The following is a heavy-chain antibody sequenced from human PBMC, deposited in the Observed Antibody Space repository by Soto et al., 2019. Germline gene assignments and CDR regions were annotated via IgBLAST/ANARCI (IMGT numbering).Heavy chain of an antibody. J-gene: IGHJ4*02. V-gene: IGHV4-59*01. CDR1: GGSISSYY. Sequence: SETLSLTCAVSGGSISSYYWSWIRQPPGKGLEWIGYIYYSGSTNYNPSLKSRVTISADTSKNQLSLKLTSVTAADTALYYWARSRYTSGWWTPPFYYWGQGTLVTVSS. D-gene: IGHD6-19*01. CDR3: ARSRYTSGWWTPPFYY. CDR2: IYYSGST.